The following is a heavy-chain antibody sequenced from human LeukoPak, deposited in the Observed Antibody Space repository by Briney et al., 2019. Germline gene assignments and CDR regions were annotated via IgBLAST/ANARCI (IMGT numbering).Heavy chain of an antibody. D-gene: IGHD3-10*01. V-gene: IGHV4-34*01. Sequence: PGGSLRLSCEASGFTVSSNYMSWVRQPPGKGLEWIGEINQSGSSDYNPSLKSRVTMSVDTSKNQFSLKLSSVTAADTAVYYCARGELLWFGEDWFQHWGQGTLVTVSS. CDR3: ARGELLWFGEDWFQH. J-gene: IGHJ1*01. CDR2: INQSGSS. CDR1: GFTVSSNY.